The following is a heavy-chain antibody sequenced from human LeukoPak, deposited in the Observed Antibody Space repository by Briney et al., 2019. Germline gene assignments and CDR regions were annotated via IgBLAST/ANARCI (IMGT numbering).Heavy chain of an antibody. Sequence: ASVEVSCKASGGTFSSYAISWVRQAPGQGLEWMGGIIPIFGTANYAQKFQGRVTITADESTSTAYMELSSLRSEDTAVYYCARDRWSRYYDFWSGSNDNWFDPWGQGTLVTVSS. V-gene: IGHV1-69*13. CDR1: GGTFSSYA. D-gene: IGHD3-3*01. J-gene: IGHJ5*02. CDR2: IIPIFGTA. CDR3: ARDRWSRYYDFWSGSNDNWFDP.